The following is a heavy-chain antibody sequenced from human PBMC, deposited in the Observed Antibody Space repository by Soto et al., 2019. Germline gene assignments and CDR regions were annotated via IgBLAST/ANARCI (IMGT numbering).Heavy chain of an antibody. CDR1: GFTFDGYA. CDR2: ISWNSGSI. CDR3: AKTEAWSIVGAFDI. J-gene: IGHJ3*02. Sequence: PGGSLRLSCAASGFTFDGYAMHWVRQAPGKGLEWVSGISWNSGSIGYADSVKGRFTISRDNAKNSLYLQMNSLRAEDTALYYCAKTEAWSIVGAFDIWGQGTMVTVSS. V-gene: IGHV3-9*01. D-gene: IGHD2-15*01.